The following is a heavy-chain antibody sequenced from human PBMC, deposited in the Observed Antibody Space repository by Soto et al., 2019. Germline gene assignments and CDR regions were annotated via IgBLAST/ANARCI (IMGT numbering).Heavy chain of an antibody. J-gene: IGHJ4*02. V-gene: IGHV3-23*01. CDR2: ISGSGGTT. D-gene: IGHD1-26*01. CDR3: AKHKWELPNKSLLDY. Sequence: PGGSLRLSCAASGITFNSYAMSWVRQAPGKGLEWVSAISGSGGTTYYADSVKGRFTISRDNSKNTLYLQMNSLRGEDTAVYYCAKHKWELPNKSLLDYWGQGTLVTVSS. CDR1: GITFNSYA.